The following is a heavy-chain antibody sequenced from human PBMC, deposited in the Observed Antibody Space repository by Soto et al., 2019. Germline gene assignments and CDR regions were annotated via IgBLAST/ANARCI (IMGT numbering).Heavy chain of an antibody. Sequence: QVQLVESGGGVVQPGRSLRLSCAASGFIFNEYGMHWVRQAPGKGLEWVAVIWYDGSNKYYADSVKGRFTFSRDNSKNTMSLQMNSLRVEDTAIYYCARWGCSGRSCNLNQRSFDLWGQGTLVTVSS. CDR2: IWYDGSNK. D-gene: IGHD2-15*01. J-gene: IGHJ4*02. CDR1: GFIFNEYG. CDR3: ARWGCSGRSCNLNQRSFDL. V-gene: IGHV3-33*01.